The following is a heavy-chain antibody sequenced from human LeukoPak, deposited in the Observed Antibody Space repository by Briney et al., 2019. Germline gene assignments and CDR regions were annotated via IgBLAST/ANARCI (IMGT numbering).Heavy chain of an antibody. D-gene: IGHD7-27*01. J-gene: IGHJ4*02. V-gene: IGHV1-2*02. CDR3: ARGPWGSTSHFDY. Sequence: ASVKVSCKSSGYTFTGYYMHWVRQAPAQGLEWMGWINPKSGGTNYGQKFQGRVTMTRDTSISTAYMELSRLRSDDTAVYYCARGPWGSTSHFDYWGQGTLVTVSS. CDR1: GYTFTGYY. CDR2: INPKSGGT.